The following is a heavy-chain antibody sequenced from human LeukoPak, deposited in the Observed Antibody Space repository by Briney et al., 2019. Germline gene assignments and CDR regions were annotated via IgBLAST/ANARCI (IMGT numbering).Heavy chain of an antibody. D-gene: IGHD6-13*01. Sequence: ASVKVSCKASGGTFSSYAISWVRQATGQGLEWMGWMNPNSGNTGYAQKFQGRVTMTRNTSISTAYMELSSLRSEDTAVYYCARGTTAAQTYWGQGTLVTVSS. CDR3: ARGTTAAQTY. CDR1: GGTFSSYA. J-gene: IGHJ4*02. CDR2: MNPNSGNT. V-gene: IGHV1-8*02.